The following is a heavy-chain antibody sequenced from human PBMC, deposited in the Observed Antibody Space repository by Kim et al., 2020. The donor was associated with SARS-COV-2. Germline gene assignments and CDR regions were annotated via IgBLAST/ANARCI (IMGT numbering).Heavy chain of an antibody. CDR2: IYTSGST. Sequence: SETLSLTCTVSGGSISSYYWSWIRQPAGKGLEWIGRIYTSGSTNYNPSLKSRVTMSVDTSKNQFSLKLSSVTAADTAVYYCARDRWYSSGWLLDHAFDIWGQGTMVTVSS. CDR3: ARDRWYSSGWLLDHAFDI. D-gene: IGHD6-19*01. V-gene: IGHV4-4*07. CDR1: GGSISSYY. J-gene: IGHJ3*02.